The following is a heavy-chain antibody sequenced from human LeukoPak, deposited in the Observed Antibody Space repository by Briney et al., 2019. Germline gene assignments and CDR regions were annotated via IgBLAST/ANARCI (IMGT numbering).Heavy chain of an antibody. CDR3: ARGLRFLEWLLSP. J-gene: IGHJ5*02. CDR1: GGSISSYY. Sequence: PSETLSLTCTVSGGSISSYYWSWIRQPPGKGLEWIGYIYYTGSTDYNPSLKSRVAISVDTSKNQFSLKLSSVTAADTAVYYCARGLRFLEWLLSPWGQGTLVTVSS. CDR2: IYYTGST. D-gene: IGHD3-3*01. V-gene: IGHV4-59*01.